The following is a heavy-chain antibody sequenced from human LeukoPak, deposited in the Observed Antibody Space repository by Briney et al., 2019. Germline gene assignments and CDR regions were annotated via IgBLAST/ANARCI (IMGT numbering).Heavy chain of an antibody. CDR2: TSAHNDDT. CDR1: GYTFTSYG. D-gene: IGHD1-1*01. V-gene: IGHV1-18*01. Sequence: ASVKVSWKASGYTFTSYGISWVRQAPGQGLKWMGWTSAHNDDTNYADTLHGRLTMTTDISTSTAYMELTSLRSDDTAVYYCARDWDSRNDYFDPWGQGTLVIVSS. CDR3: ARDWDSRNDYFDP. J-gene: IGHJ4*02.